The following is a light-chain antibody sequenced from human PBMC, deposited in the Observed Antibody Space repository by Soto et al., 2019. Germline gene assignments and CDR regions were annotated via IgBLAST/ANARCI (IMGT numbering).Light chain of an antibody. Sequence: EVVLTQSPGTLSLSPGESATLSCRASQSVTNNYFAWYQQKPGQAPRLLIFGSSDRATGIPDRVSGSGSGTDFTLTISRLEPQDFAVYYCHQYGSSPPYTFGHGTKLEIK. CDR3: HQYGSSPPYT. CDR1: QSVTNNY. J-gene: IGKJ2*01. V-gene: IGKV3-20*01. CDR2: GSS.